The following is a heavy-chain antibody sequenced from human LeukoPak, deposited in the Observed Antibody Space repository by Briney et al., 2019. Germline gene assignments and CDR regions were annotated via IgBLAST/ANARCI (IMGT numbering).Heavy chain of an antibody. D-gene: IGHD2-21*01. Sequence: PGGSLRLSCAASGFTFSTYEMNWVRQAPGKGLEWVAVISYDGITNYYADSVKGRFTVSRDNSENTLYLQMNSLRADDTAVYYCAKKAAPVSAIRAGFDYWGQGTLVTVSS. CDR2: ISYDGITN. V-gene: IGHV3-30*18. CDR1: GFTFSTYE. CDR3: AKKAAPVSAIRAGFDY. J-gene: IGHJ4*02.